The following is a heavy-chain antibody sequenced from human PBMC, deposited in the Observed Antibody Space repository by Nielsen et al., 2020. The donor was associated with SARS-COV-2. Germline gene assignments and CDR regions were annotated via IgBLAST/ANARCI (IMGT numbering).Heavy chain of an antibody. J-gene: IGHJ4*02. CDR3: AKDTNYSGYDSPFDY. V-gene: IGHV3-43*01. CDR1: GFSFDDYT. Sequence: GGSLRLSCAASGFSFDDYTMHWVRQAPGKGLEWVSLISWDGTTTYYADSVKGRFTISRDNSKNSLYLQMNSLRTEDTAFYYCAKDTNYSGYDSPFDYWGQGTLVTVSS. CDR2: ISWDGTTT. D-gene: IGHD5-12*01.